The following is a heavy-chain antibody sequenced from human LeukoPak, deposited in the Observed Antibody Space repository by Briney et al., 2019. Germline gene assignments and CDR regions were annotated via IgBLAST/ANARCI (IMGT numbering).Heavy chain of an antibody. D-gene: IGHD3-3*01. CDR3: ASGLEWSRTPKNAFDI. V-gene: IGHV1-2*02. CDR2: INPNSGGT. CDR1: GYTFTGYY. J-gene: IGHJ3*02. Sequence: ASVKVSCKASGYTFTGYYMHWVRQAPGQELEWMGWINPNSGGTNYAQKFQGGVTITTDESTSTAYMELSSLRSEDTAVYYCASGLEWSRTPKNAFDICGQGTMVTVSS.